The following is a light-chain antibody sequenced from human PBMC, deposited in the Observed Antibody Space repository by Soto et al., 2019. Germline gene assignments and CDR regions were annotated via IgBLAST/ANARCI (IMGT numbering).Light chain of an antibody. V-gene: IGKV1-5*03. CDR2: KAS. CDR3: QQYNSYWT. J-gene: IGKJ1*01. CDR1: QGISTY. Sequence: DIQMTQSPSSLSASVGDRFTITCRASQGISTYLNCYQQKPGKAPKLLIYKASSLESGVPSRFSGSGSGTEFTLTISSLQPDDFATYYCQQYNSYWTFGQGTKVDIK.